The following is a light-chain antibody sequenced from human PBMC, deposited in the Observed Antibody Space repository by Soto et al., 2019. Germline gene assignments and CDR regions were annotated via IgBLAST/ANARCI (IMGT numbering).Light chain of an antibody. Sequence: QSALTQPASVSGSPGQSITISCTATSSDVGGYNFVSWYQHHPGKAPKVMTYEVSNRPSGVSNRFSGSKSGNTASLTISGLQAEDEAVYYCSSYTSSSTLFGGGTKVTVL. CDR3: SSYTSSSTL. J-gene: IGLJ2*01. CDR1: SSDVGGYNF. V-gene: IGLV2-14*01. CDR2: EVS.